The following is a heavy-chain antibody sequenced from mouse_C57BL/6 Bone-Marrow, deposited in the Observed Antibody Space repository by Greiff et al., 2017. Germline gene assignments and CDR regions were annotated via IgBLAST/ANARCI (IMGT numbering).Heavy chain of an antibody. Sequence: QVQLQQSGAELVRPGASVTLSCKASGYTFTDYEMHWVKQTPVHGLEWIGAIDPETGGTAYNQKFKGKAILTADKSSSTAYMELRSLTSEDSAVYDCTRDWEGLHYYAMDEWGQGTSVTVSS. V-gene: IGHV1-15*01. CDR2: IDPETGGT. CDR1: GYTFTDYE. J-gene: IGHJ4*01. CDR3: TRDWEGLHYYAMDE. D-gene: IGHD4-1*01.